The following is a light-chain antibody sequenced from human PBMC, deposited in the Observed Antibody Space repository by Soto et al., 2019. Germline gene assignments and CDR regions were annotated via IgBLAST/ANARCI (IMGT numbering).Light chain of an antibody. Sequence: IQFTHSPYSLSASVADRVTITCRGSQGISSYFAWYQQKPGKPPKLXSYAXSTCPSGCPSSLSGSGSGTDFTRPISSLHPEDCATYYWQQLKMDPITFGQGTRLEIK. J-gene: IGKJ5*01. CDR2: AXS. CDR1: QGISSY. V-gene: IGKV1-9*01. CDR3: QQLKMDPIT.